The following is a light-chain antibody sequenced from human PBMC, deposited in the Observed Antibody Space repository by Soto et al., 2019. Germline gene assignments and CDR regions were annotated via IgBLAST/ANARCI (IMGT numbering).Light chain of an antibody. CDR2: DVS. CDR3: CSYADNYSYV. CDR1: SSDVGAYNY. V-gene: IGLV2-11*01. Sequence: QSVLTQPRSVSVSPGQSVTISCTGTSSDVGAYNYVSLYQQHPGKAPKLMTYDVSKRPSGVPDRFSGSKSGNTASLTISGLQAEDEADYYCCSYADNYSYVFGTGTKVTVL. J-gene: IGLJ1*01.